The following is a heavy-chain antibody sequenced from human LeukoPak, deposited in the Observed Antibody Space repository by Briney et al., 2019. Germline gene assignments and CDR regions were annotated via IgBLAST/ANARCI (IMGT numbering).Heavy chain of an antibody. D-gene: IGHD6-13*01. CDR3: ASFAITAAAGHDY. J-gene: IGHJ4*02. V-gene: IGHV3-74*01. Sequence: PGGSLRLSCAASGFTFSNYWMHWVRQAPGKGLVRVSRISRDGSSTAYADSVKGRFTISRDDAKSTLYLQMNSLRAEDTAVYYCASFAITAAAGHDYWGQGTLVTVSS. CDR1: GFTFSNYW. CDR2: ISRDGSST.